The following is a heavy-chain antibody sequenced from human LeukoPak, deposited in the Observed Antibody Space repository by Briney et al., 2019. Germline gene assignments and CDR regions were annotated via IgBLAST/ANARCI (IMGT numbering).Heavy chain of an antibody. J-gene: IGHJ6*02. Sequence: GGSLRLSCAASGFTLSSYDMHWVRQATGKGLEWVSAIGTAGDTYYPGSVKGRFTISRENAKNSLYLQMNSLRAGDTAVYYCARGSSSWYEVHPRGYYGMDVWGQGTTVTVSS. CDR2: IGTAGDT. CDR1: GFTLSSYD. V-gene: IGHV3-13*01. D-gene: IGHD6-13*01. CDR3: ARGSSSWYEVHPRGYYGMDV.